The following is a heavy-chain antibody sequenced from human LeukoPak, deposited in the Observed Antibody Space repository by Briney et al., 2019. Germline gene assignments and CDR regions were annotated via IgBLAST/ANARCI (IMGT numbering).Heavy chain of an antibody. CDR1: GYTFGAYY. V-gene: IGHV1-2*02. CDR3: ATWGLHFDI. J-gene: IGHJ3*02. CDR2: IRPNSGGT. D-gene: IGHD3-16*01. Sequence: ASVKVSCKASGYTFGAYYMYWVRQAPGQGLEWMGWIRPNSGGTNYTQKFQGRVAMTRDTSINTAYMELSRLTSDDTAVYFCATWGLHFDIWGQGTMVIVAS.